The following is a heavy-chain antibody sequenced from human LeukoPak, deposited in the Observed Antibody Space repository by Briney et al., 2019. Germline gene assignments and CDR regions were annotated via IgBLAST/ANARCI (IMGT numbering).Heavy chain of an antibody. D-gene: IGHD5-12*01. CDR1: GGPFNDYY. Sequence: SETLPLTCAVYGGPFNDYYWNWLRQPPGKGLEWMGEINHSGSTNYHPSYENRVTISLDTSQNHFSLRLTSVTAADTAVYFCARSGRDVGFAFDIWGQGTLVTISS. V-gene: IGHV4-34*01. J-gene: IGHJ3*02. CDR2: INHSGST. CDR3: ARSGRDVGFAFDI.